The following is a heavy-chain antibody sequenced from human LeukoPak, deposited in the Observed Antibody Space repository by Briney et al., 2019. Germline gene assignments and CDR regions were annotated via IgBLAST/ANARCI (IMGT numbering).Heavy chain of an antibody. CDR3: ARITMVRGDTDPKIDY. J-gene: IGHJ4*02. CDR2: IYYSGTT. CDR1: GFTFSSYS. Sequence: GSLRLSCAASGFTFSSYSMNWVRQPPGKGLEWIGDIYYSGTTNYNPSLKSRVTILVDTSRNQFSLKLSSVTAADMAVYYCARITMVRGDTDPKIDYWGQGNLVTVSS. V-gene: IGHV4-59*01. D-gene: IGHD3-10*01.